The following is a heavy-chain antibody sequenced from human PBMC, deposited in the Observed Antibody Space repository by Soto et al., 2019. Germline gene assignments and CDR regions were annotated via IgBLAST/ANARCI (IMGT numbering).Heavy chain of an antibody. J-gene: IGHJ6*02. CDR1: GFNFGSYG. CDR3: AKGLGNAKEV. Sequence: ESGGGLVKPGGSLRLSCSASGFNFGSYGMSWVRQAPGKGLEWVSGLTASGLNTYYTDSVKGRFTISRDNSRNTVYLQMSGLRVEDTAVFHCAKGLGNAKEVWGQGTTVTVSS. V-gene: IGHV3-23*01. D-gene: IGHD2-8*01. CDR2: LTASGLNT.